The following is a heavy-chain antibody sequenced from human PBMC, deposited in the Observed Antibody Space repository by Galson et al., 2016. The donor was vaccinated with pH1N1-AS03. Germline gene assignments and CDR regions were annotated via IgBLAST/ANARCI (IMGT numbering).Heavy chain of an antibody. D-gene: IGHD4/OR15-4a*01. V-gene: IGHV4-30-2*01. CDR2: IFHSGTT. CDR1: GDSISNGGYS. CDR3: ARGPPGASVAYSSGMHV. J-gene: IGHJ6*02. Sequence: TLSLTCAVSGDSISNGGYSWSWIRQPPGKGLEWIGYIFHSGTTFYTPSLKSRVTMSVDRPSNQFSLRLISVTAPDTAVYYCARGPPGASVAYSSGMHVWGPGTMVIVSS.